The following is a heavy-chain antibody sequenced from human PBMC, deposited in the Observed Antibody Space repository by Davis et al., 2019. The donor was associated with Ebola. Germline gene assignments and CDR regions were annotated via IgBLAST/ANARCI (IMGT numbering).Heavy chain of an antibody. V-gene: IGHV1-69*04. Sequence: SVKVSCKASGGTFSSYTISWVRQAPGQGLEWMGRIIPILGIANYAQKFQGRATITADKSTSTAYMELSSLRSEDTAVYYCARDRHSSSWLPFDYWGQGTLVTVSS. CDR1: GGTFSSYT. D-gene: IGHD6-13*01. CDR3: ARDRHSSSWLPFDY. CDR2: IIPILGIA. J-gene: IGHJ4*02.